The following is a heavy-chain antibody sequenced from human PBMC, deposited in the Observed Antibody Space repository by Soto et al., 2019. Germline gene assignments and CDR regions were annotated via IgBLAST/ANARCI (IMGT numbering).Heavy chain of an antibody. J-gene: IGHJ4*02. Sequence: GGSLRLSCAASGFTFSSYSMNWVRQAPGKWLEWVSSISSSSSYIYYADSVKGRFTISRDNAKNSLYLQMNSLRAEDTAVYYCAREEALLWFGELLSASYYFDYWGQGXLVTVSS. D-gene: IGHD3-10*01. CDR2: ISSSSSYI. V-gene: IGHV3-21*01. CDR3: AREEALLWFGELLSASYYFDY. CDR1: GFTFSSYS.